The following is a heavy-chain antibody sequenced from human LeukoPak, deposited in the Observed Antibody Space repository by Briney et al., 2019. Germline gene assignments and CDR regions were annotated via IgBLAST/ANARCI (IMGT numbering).Heavy chain of an antibody. CDR1: GGSISSSSYY. V-gene: IGHV4-39*01. CDR2: IYYSGST. CDR3: ARRPYYYGSGNYFDY. J-gene: IGHJ4*02. D-gene: IGHD3-10*01. Sequence: SETLSLPCTVSGGSISSSSYYWGWIRQPPGKGLEWIGSIYYSGSTYYNPSLKSRVTISVDTSKNQFSLKLSSVTAADTAVYYCARRPYYYGSGNYFDYWGQGTLVTVSS.